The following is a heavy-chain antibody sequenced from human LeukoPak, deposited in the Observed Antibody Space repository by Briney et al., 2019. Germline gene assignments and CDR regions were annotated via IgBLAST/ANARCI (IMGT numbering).Heavy chain of an antibody. V-gene: IGHV1-8*01. D-gene: IGHD1-20*01. CDR2: MNPNSGNT. J-gene: IGHJ5*02. Sequence: GASVKVSCKASGYTFTSYDINWVRQATGQGLEWMGWMNPNSGNTGYAQKFQGRVTMTRNTSISTAYMELSSLRSEDTAVYYCARGVGNWNDAGKNWFDPWGQGTLVTVSS. CDR3: ARGVGNWNDAGKNWFDP. CDR1: GYTFTSYD.